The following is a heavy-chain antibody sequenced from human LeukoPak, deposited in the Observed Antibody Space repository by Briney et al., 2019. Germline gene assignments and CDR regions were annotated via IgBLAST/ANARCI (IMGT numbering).Heavy chain of an antibody. D-gene: IGHD3-3*01. Sequence: GGSLGLSCAASGFTFSNAWMSWVRQAPGKGLEWVGRIKSKTDGGTTDYAAPVKGRFTISRDDSKNTLYLQMNSLKTEDTAVYYCTKLPRYYDFWSGYSKAFDYWGQGTLVTVSS. CDR2: IKSKTDGGTT. CDR3: TKLPRYYDFWSGYSKAFDY. V-gene: IGHV3-15*01. CDR1: GFTFSNAW. J-gene: IGHJ4*02.